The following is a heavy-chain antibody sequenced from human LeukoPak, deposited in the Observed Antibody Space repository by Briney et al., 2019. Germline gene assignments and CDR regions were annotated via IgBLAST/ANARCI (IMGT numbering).Heavy chain of an antibody. CDR2: ISYDGSNK. CDR1: GFTFSSYA. Sequence: GGSLRLSCAASGFTFSSYAMHWVRQAPGEGLEWVAVISYDGSNKYYADSVKGRFTISRDNSKNTLYLQMNSLRAEDTAVYYCARTIFGVVITAPYFDYWGQGTLVTVSS. CDR3: ARTIFGVVITAPYFDY. J-gene: IGHJ4*02. D-gene: IGHD3-3*01. V-gene: IGHV3-30-3*01.